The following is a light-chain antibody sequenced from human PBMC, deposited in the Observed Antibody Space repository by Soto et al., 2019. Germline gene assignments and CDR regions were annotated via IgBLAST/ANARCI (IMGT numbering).Light chain of an antibody. CDR2: KAS. CDR3: QQYNSYPRT. V-gene: IGKV1-5*03. J-gene: IGKJ1*01. CDR1: QSISSW. Sequence: DIQMTQSTSTLSATVGDTVTITCRASQSISSWLAWYQQKPGKAPKLLIYKASSLEGGVPSRFSGSGSGTEFTLTISSLQPDDFATYYCQQYNSYPRTFGQGTKVDI.